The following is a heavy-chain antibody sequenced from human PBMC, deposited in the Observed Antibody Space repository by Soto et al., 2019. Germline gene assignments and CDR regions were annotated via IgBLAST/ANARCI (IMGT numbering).Heavy chain of an antibody. CDR1: GGTFSSYT. Sequence: QVQLVQSGAEVKMPGSSVKVSCKASGGTFSSYTISWVRQAPGQGLEWMGRIIPILGIANYAQKFQGRVTITADKSTSTAYMELSSLRSEDTAVYYCARFGGSGVTSIDAFDIWGQGTMVTVSS. CDR2: IIPILGIA. D-gene: IGHD2-15*01. V-gene: IGHV1-69*02. CDR3: ARFGGSGVTSIDAFDI. J-gene: IGHJ3*02.